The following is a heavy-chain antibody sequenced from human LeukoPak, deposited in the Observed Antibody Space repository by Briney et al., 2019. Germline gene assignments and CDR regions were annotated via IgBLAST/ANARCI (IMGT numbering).Heavy chain of an antibody. CDR2: INPEATTI. V-gene: IGHV3-74*01. D-gene: IGHD4-17*01. CDR3: ATLHYGDFDY. CDR1: GFTFSSYW. J-gene: IGHJ4*02. Sequence: GGSLRLSRAASGFTFSSYWIHWVRQAPGQGLVWVSRINPEATTISYADSVKGRFTISRDNAKNTLYLQMNSLRAEDTAVYYCATLHYGDFDYWGQGTLLTVSS.